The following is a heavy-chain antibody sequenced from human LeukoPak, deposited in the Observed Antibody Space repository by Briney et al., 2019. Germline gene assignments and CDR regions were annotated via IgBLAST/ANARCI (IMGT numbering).Heavy chain of an antibody. Sequence: PSETLSLTCTVSGGSITSYYWNWIRQPPGKGLEWIGYIYYSGSADYNPSLKSRVTISVDTSKNQFSLKLSSVTAADTAVYYCARADCSSTSCPLDYWGQGTLVTVSS. CDR3: ARADCSSTSCPLDY. CDR2: IYYSGSA. CDR1: GGSITSYY. D-gene: IGHD2-2*01. V-gene: IGHV4-59*01. J-gene: IGHJ4*02.